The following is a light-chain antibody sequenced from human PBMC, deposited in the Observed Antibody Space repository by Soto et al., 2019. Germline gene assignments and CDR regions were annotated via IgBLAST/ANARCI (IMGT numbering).Light chain of an antibody. CDR1: ASNIGADYA. J-gene: IGLJ2*01. Sequence: QSALTQPPSVSGAPGQRVTISCAGSASNIGADYAIHWYQQLPGTAPKLLIFGNNNRPSGVPDRFSGSKSDTSASLAITGLQADDEADYYCQSFDSRLNGVVFGGGTKLTVL. CDR2: GNN. CDR3: QSFDSRLNGVV. V-gene: IGLV1-40*01.